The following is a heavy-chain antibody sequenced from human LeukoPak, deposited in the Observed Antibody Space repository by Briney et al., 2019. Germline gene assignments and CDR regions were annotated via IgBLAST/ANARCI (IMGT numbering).Heavy chain of an antibody. V-gene: IGHV4-59*01. CDR2: IYYSGST. J-gene: IGHJ4*02. D-gene: IGHD1-26*01. Sequence: SETLSLTCTVSGGSISSYYWSRIRQPPGKGLEWIGYIYYSGSTNYNPSLKSRVTISVDTSKNQFSLKLSSVTAADTAVYYCARENGLGATVDYWGQGTLVTVSS. CDR1: GGSISSYY. CDR3: ARENGLGATVDY.